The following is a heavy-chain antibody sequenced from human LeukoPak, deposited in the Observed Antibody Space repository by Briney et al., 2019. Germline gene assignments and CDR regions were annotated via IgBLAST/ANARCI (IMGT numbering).Heavy chain of an antibody. J-gene: IGHJ5*02. CDR2: IWYDGSNK. CDR3: ARDSSYGDYQDNWFDP. D-gene: IGHD4-17*01. CDR1: GFTFSNAW. Sequence: QPGGSLRLSCAASGFTFSNAWMNWVRQAPGKGLEWVAVIWYDGSNKYYADSVKGRFTISRDNSKNTLYLQMNSLRAEDTAVYYCARDSSYGDYQDNWFDPWGQGTLVTVSS. V-gene: IGHV3-33*08.